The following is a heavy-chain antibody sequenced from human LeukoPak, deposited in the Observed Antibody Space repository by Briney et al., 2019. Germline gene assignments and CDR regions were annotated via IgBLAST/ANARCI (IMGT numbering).Heavy chain of an antibody. CDR1: GLTFSSYG. J-gene: IGHJ4*02. D-gene: IGHD5-18*01. Sequence: GRSLRLSCAASGLTFSSYGMHWVRQAPGKGLEWVAVIWYDGSNKYYADSMKGRFTISRDNSKNTLHLQMNSLRAEDTAVYYCARDRFLDTAMVTGTPGIPPDYWGQGTLVTVSS. CDR3: ARDRFLDTAMVTGTPGIPPDY. V-gene: IGHV3-33*01. CDR2: IWYDGSNK.